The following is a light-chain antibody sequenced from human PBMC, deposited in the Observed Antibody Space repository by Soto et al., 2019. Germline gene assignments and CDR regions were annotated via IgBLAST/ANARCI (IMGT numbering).Light chain of an antibody. V-gene: IGLV2-23*01. Sequence: QSALTQPASVSGSPGQSITISCTGTSSDVGSYNLVSWYQHHPGKAPKLMIYEGSKRPSGVSNRFSGSKSGNTASLTISGLQAEDEADYYCCSYAGSSTYVFGTWTKVTVL. CDR2: EGS. CDR1: SSDVGSYNL. CDR3: CSYAGSSTYV. J-gene: IGLJ1*01.